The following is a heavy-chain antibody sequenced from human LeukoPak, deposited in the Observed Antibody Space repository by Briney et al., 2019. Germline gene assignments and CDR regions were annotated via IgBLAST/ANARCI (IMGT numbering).Heavy chain of an antibody. J-gene: IGHJ5*02. Sequence: GGSLRLSCAASGFTFSNYVMSWVRQAPGKGLEWVSTIGASGGSTYYADSVKGRFTISRDNSKSTLYLQMNSLRAEDTAVYYCAKVVRGVIVDWFDPWGQGSLVTVSS. D-gene: IGHD3-10*02. CDR1: GFTFSNYV. V-gene: IGHV3-23*01. CDR2: IGASGGST. CDR3: AKVVRGVIVDWFDP.